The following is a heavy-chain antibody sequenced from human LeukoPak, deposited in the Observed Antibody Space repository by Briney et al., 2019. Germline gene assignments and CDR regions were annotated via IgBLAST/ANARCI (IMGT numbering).Heavy chain of an antibody. V-gene: IGHV4-34*01. CDR1: GGSFSGYY. D-gene: IGHD6-19*01. CDR2: INHSGST. Sequence: SETLSLTCAVYGGSFSGYYWTWIRQPPGKGLEWIGEINHSGSTNYNPALKSRVTISLDTSKNPFSLNLSSVTAADTAVYYCARGKGSGWTFDYWGQGTLVTVSS. J-gene: IGHJ4*02. CDR3: ARGKGSGWTFDY.